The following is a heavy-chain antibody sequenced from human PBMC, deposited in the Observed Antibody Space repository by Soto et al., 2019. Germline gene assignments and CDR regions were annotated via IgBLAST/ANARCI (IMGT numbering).Heavy chain of an antibody. J-gene: IGHJ5*02. CDR2: IIPIFGTA. D-gene: IGHD5-12*01. V-gene: IGHV1-69*01. CDR1: GGTFSSYA. Sequence: QVQLVQSGAEAKKPGSSVKVSCKASGGTFSSYAISWVRQAPGQGLEWMGGIIPIFGTANYAQKFQGRVTITADESTSTAYMELSSLRSEDTAVYYCARDVAGIVATISVGNWFDPWGQGTLVTVSS. CDR3: ARDVAGIVATISVGNWFDP.